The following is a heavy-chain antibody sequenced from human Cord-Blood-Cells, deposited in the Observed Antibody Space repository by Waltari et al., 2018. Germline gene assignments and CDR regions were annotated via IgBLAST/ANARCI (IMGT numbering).Heavy chain of an antibody. Sequence: QVQLQESGTGLVKPSETLSLTCTVPGGSISSYYWSWIRQPAGKGLEWIGRIYTSGSTNYNPSLKSRVTMSVDTSKNQFSLKLSSVTAADTAVYYCARELELPSYYYYYYMDVWGKGTTVTVSS. CDR2: IYTSGST. D-gene: IGHD1-7*01. J-gene: IGHJ6*03. CDR3: ARELELPSYYYYYYMDV. CDR1: GGSISSYY. V-gene: IGHV4-4*07.